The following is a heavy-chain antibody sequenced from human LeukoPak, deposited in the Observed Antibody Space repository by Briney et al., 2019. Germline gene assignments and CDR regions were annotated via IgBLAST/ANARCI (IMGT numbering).Heavy chain of an antibody. CDR2: ISSNGGST. CDR1: GFTFSSYA. CDR3: ARGFLGSSGYLTFDY. J-gene: IGHJ4*02. V-gene: IGHV3-64*01. Sequence: GGSLRLSCAASGFTFSSYAMHWVRQAPGKGLEYVSAISSNGGSTYYANSVKGRFTISRDNSKNTLYLQMGSLRAEDMAVYYCARGFLGSSGYLTFDYWGQGTLVTVSS. D-gene: IGHD3-22*01.